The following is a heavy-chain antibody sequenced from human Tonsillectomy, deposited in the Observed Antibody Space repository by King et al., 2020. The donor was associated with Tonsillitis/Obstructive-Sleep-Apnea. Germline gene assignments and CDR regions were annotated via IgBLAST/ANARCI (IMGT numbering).Heavy chain of an antibody. CDR3: ARGGIADYYYGLDV. CDR1: GFTFSDHY. Sequence: VQLVESGRGLVQPGESLRLSCAASGFTFSDHYMDWVRQAPGKGLEWVGRTKNNANSYTTEYAASVKGRFTISRDDSENSLYLQMNSLKTEDTAVYYCARGGIADYYYGLDVWGQGTTVTVSS. J-gene: IGHJ6*02. V-gene: IGHV3-72*01. D-gene: IGHD6-13*01. CDR2: TKNNANSYTT.